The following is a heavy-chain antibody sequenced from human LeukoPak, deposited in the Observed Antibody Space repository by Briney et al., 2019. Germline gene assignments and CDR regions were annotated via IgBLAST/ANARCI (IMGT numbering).Heavy chain of an antibody. CDR2: SNDSGGT. J-gene: IGHJ4*02. D-gene: IGHD3-10*01. CDR3: ASVGSGSYIMM. V-gene: IGHV4-34*01. Sequence: PSETLSLTCAVYGGTFSGYYWSWIRQPPGKRLEWVGESNDSGGTNYNPSLKSRVTISADKSKNQVSLKLTSVTAADTAVYYCASVGSGSYIMMWGQGTLVTVSS. CDR1: GGTFSGYY.